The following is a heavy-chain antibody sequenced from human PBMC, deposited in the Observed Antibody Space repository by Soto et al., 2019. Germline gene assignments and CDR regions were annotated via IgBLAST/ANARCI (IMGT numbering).Heavy chain of an antibody. CDR3: ARGPYPSNYVWFDP. CDR1: GGSMSSGAYY. J-gene: IGHJ5*02. V-gene: IGHV4-31*03. CDR2: IYYSGST. D-gene: IGHD4-4*01. Sequence: SXTLSLTCTVSGGSMSSGAYYWSWIRQQPGKGLEWIGYIYYSGSTYYNPSLKSRVTISVDTSKNQFSLKLSSVTAADTAVYYCARGPYPSNYVWFDPWGQGTLVTVSS.